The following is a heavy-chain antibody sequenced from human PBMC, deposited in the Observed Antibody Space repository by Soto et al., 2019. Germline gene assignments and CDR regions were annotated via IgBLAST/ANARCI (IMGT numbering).Heavy chain of an antibody. D-gene: IGHD3-22*01. CDR1: RGSISSYY. CDR3: ATYDSSGLAF. CDR2: IYYSGTT. V-gene: IGHV4-59*08. Sequence: QVQLQESGPGLVKPSETLSLTCTVSRGSISSYYWNWIRQPPGKGLEWIGDIYYSGTTYYNPSLTSRLTISIATSKKQFSLRLTSVTAADTAVYYCATYDSSGLAFWGQGTLVTVSS. J-gene: IGHJ4*02.